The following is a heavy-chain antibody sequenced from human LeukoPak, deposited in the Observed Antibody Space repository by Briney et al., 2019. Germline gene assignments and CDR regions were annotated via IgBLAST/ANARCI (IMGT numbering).Heavy chain of an antibody. CDR2: MNPNSGNT. CDR1: GYTFTTYG. CDR3: ARESGIAVAGTRGWFDP. J-gene: IGHJ5*02. D-gene: IGHD6-19*01. Sequence: ASVKVSCKASGYTFTTYGITWVRQAPGQGLEWMGWMNPNSGNTGYAQKFQGRVTITRNTSISTAYMELSSLRSEDTAVYYCARESGIAVAGTRGWFDPWGQGTLVTVSS. V-gene: IGHV1-8*01.